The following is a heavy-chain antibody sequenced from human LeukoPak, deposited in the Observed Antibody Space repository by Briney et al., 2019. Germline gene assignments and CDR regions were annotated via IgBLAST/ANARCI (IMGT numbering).Heavy chain of an antibody. CDR3: ARDRGEGSWYWFDP. J-gene: IGHJ5*02. V-gene: IGHV4-31*03. Sequence: SETLSLTCTVSGASISSGGYYWSWIRQHSGKGLEWIGYIHYSGSTHYNPSLKSRVTISVDTSKNQFSLKLRSVTAADTAVYYCARDRGEGSWYWFDPWGQGTRVIVSS. CDR2: IHYSGST. CDR1: GASISSGGYY. D-gene: IGHD6-13*01.